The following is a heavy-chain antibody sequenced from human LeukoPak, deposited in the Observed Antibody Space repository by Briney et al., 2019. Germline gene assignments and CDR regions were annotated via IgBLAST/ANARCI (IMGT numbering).Heavy chain of an antibody. V-gene: IGHV4-30-4*01. Sequence: PSETLSLTCTVSGVPMSSGDYYWIWIRQPPGRGREWIGYIYYSGSTYYNPSLKSRVTISGDTSKNQFSLKVNSVTAADTAVYYCARGSWSSSIDYWGQGTLVTVSS. D-gene: IGHD6-6*01. J-gene: IGHJ4*02. CDR2: IYYSGST. CDR3: ARGSWSSSIDY. CDR1: GVPMSSGDYY.